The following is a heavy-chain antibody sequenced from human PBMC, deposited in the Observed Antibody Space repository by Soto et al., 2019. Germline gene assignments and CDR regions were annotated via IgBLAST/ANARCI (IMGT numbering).Heavy chain of an antibody. V-gene: IGHV1-69*06. Sequence: QLQLVQSGAEVKKPGSSVKVSCTASGGTFSSQSISWVRQAPAQGLEWMGGIIPIFVTTNYAHKFQGRVTINADISTRAVYMELSSLRSEDTAVYFCASAPGITGSVGKYFDHWGQGTLVIVSS. CDR1: GGTFSSQS. CDR3: ASAPGITGSVGKYFDH. J-gene: IGHJ4*02. D-gene: IGHD1-20*01. CDR2: IIPIFVTT.